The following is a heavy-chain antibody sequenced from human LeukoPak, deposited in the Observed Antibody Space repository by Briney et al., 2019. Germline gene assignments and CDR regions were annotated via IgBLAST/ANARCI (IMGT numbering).Heavy chain of an antibody. D-gene: IGHD6-19*01. Sequence: SVKVSCKASGGTFSSDAISWVRQAPGQGLECMGGIIPIFGTANYAQKFQGRVTITADESTSTAYMELSSLRSEDTAVYYCARVAAVAGTGEELSLSDYWGQGTLVTVSS. CDR2: IIPIFGTA. V-gene: IGHV1-69*01. CDR3: ARVAAVAGTGEELSLSDY. CDR1: GGTFSSDA. J-gene: IGHJ4*02.